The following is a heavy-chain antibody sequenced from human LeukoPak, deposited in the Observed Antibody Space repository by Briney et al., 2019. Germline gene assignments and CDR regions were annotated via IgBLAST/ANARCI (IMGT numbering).Heavy chain of an antibody. J-gene: IGHJ5*02. D-gene: IGHD4-17*01. CDR2: IYYSGST. CDR1: GGSISSGDYY. Sequence: SETLSLTCTVYGGSISSGDYYWSWIRQPPGKGLEWIGYIYYSGSTYYNPSLKSRVTISVDTSKNQFSLKLSSVTAADTAVYYCARDRGDYAADPWGQGTLVTVSS. V-gene: IGHV4-30-4*01. CDR3: ARDRGDYAADP.